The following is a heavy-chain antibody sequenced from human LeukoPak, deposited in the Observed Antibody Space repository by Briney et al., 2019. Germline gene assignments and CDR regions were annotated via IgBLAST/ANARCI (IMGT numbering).Heavy chain of an antibody. V-gene: IGHV4-61*01. CDR3: ARDFWAAAGAFEI. D-gene: IGHD3/OR15-3a*01. J-gene: IGHJ3*02. CDR1: GDSVNSATFY. Sequence: SETLSLTCTVSGDSVNSATFYWAWIRQSPGKGLELIGYTYNRGNTYYNPSLNSRVTISVDTSKNQFSLKLRSVTAADSAVYYCARDFWAAAGAFEIWGQGASVTVSS. CDR2: TYNRGNT.